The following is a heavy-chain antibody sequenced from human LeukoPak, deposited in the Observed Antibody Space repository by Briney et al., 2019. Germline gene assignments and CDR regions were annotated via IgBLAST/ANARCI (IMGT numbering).Heavy chain of an antibody. V-gene: IGHV3-7*01. J-gene: IGHJ4*02. CDR2: IKQDGSEK. D-gene: IGHD2-2*01. CDR1: GFTSSSYW. Sequence: GGSLRLSCAASGFTSSSYWMSWVRQAPGKGLEWVANIKQDGSEKYYVDSVKGRFTISRDNAKNSLYLQMNSLRAEDTAVYYCARERTSCPDYWGQGTLVTVSS. CDR3: ARERTSCPDY.